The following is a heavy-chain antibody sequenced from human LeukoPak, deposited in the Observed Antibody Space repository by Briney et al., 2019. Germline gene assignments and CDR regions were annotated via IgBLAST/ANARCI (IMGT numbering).Heavy chain of an antibody. J-gene: IGHJ4*02. V-gene: IGHV1-2*02. CDR3: ARSPSGSYSEGFDY. CDR1: GYTFTGYY. D-gene: IGHD1-26*01. CDR2: INPNSGGT. Sequence: ASVKVSCKASGYTFTGYYMHWVRQAPGQGLEWMGWINPNSGGTNYAQKFQGRVTMTRDTSISIAYMELSRLRSDDTAVYYCARSPSGSYSEGFDYWGQGTLVTVSS.